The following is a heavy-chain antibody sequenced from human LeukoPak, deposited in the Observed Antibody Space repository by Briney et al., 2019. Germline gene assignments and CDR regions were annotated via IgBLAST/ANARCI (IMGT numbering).Heavy chain of an antibody. CDR3: ARDGPYSGSYFADFDY. D-gene: IGHD1-26*01. CDR2: ISSSSSTI. Sequence: GGSLRLSCVASGFTFSGYSMSWVRQAPGKGLEWVSYISSSSSTIYYADSVKGRFSVSRDNAKNSLYLQMNSLRDEDTAVYYCARDGPYSGSYFADFDYWGQGTLVTVSS. CDR1: GFTFSGYS. J-gene: IGHJ4*02. V-gene: IGHV3-48*02.